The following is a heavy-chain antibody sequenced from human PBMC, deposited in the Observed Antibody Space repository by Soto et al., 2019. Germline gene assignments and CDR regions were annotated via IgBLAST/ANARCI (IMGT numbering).Heavy chain of an antibody. V-gene: IGHV1-18*01. CDR2: ISAYNGNT. CDR3: ARDCRRGYGYGYSFGCFDY. J-gene: IGHJ4*02. D-gene: IGHD5-18*01. CDR1: GYTFTSYG. Sequence: ASVKVSCKASGYTFTSYGISWVRQAPGQGLEWMGWISAYNGNTNYAQKLQGRVTMTTDTSTSTAYKELRSLRSDDTAVYYCARDCRRGYGYGYSFGCFDYWGQGTLVTVSS.